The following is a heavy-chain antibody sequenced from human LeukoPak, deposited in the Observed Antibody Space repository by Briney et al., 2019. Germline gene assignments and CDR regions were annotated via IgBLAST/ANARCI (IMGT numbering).Heavy chain of an antibody. CDR2: IYSGGST. Sequence: GGSLRLSCAASGFTVSSNYMSWVRQAPGKGLEWVSVIYSGGSTYYADSVKGRFTISRDNSKNTLYLQMNSLRAEDTAVYYWAMTAVAGTGDYWGQGTLVTVSS. D-gene: IGHD6-19*01. CDR1: GFTVSSNY. CDR3: AMTAVAGTGDY. V-gene: IGHV3-66*01. J-gene: IGHJ4*02.